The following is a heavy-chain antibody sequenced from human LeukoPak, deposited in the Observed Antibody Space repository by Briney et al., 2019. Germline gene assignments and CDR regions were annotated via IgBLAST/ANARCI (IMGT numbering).Heavy chain of an antibody. CDR1: GYTFTSYA. CDR3: ARTSIAAHRYYYYYMDV. D-gene: IGHD6-6*01. Sequence: ASVKVSCKASGYTFTSYAMNWVRQAPGQGLEWMGWINTNTGNPTYAQGFTGRFVFSLDTSVSTAYLQISSLKAEDTAVYYCARTSIAAHRYYYYYMDVWGKGTTVTVSS. J-gene: IGHJ6*03. V-gene: IGHV7-4-1*02. CDR2: INTNTGNP.